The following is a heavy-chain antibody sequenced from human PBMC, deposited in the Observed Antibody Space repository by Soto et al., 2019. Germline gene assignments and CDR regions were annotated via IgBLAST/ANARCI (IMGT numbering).Heavy chain of an antibody. CDR3: VRDGTKTLRNWFDP. Sequence: SETLSLTCTVSGASISGFYWSWIRKSAGKGLEWIGRIYATGTTDYNPSLKSRVMMSVDTSKKQFSLKLRSVTAADTAVYYCVRDGTKTLRNWFDPWGQGISVTVSS. V-gene: IGHV4-4*07. CDR2: IYATGTT. J-gene: IGHJ5*01. CDR1: GASISGFY. D-gene: IGHD1-1*01.